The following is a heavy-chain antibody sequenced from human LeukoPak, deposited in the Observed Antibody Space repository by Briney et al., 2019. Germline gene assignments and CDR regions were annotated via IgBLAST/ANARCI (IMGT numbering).Heavy chain of an antibody. D-gene: IGHD2-2*01. V-gene: IGHV3-23*01. Sequence: GGSLRLSCAASGFMFSNFAMSWVRQAPGKGLEWVSTIYYSGGNTYSADSVKGRFTISRDNAKNTLYLQMNRLRAEDTAVYYCAKDQGQAVVPRRFDNWGQGTLVTVSS. J-gene: IGHJ4*02. CDR1: GFMFSNFA. CDR2: IYYSGGNT. CDR3: AKDQGQAVVPRRFDN.